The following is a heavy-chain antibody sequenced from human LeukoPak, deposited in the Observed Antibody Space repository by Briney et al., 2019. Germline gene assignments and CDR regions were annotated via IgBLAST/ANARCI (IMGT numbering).Heavy chain of an antibody. V-gene: IGHV3-64D*06. CDR2: ISSNGGST. CDR1: GFTFSSYA. D-gene: IGHD6-13*01. Sequence: GGSLRQTCSASGFTFSSYAMHWVRQAPGKGLEYVSAISSNGGSTYYADSVKGRFTISRDNSKNTLYLQMSSLRAEDTAVYYCVKDLLPGYSSSWSMNYWGRGTRVTVSS. J-gene: IGHJ4*02. CDR3: VKDLLPGYSSSWSMNY.